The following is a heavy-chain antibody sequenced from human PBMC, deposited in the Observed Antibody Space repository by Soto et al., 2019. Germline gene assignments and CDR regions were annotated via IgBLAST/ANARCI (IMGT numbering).Heavy chain of an antibody. J-gene: IGHJ5*02. CDR3: AKTTGVRRTQPYNWFDP. D-gene: IGHD3-10*01. Sequence: QVQLVESGGGVVQPGRSLRLSCAASGFTFSSYGMHWVRQAPGKGLEWVAVISYDGSNKYYADSVKGRFTISRDNSKNTLYLQMNSLRAEDTAVYHCAKTTGVRRTQPYNWFDPWGQGTLVTVSS. CDR1: GFTFSSYG. V-gene: IGHV3-30*18. CDR2: ISYDGSNK.